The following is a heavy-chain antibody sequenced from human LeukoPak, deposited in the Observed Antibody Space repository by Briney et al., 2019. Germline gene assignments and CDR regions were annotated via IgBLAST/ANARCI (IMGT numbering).Heavy chain of an antibody. CDR2: FDPEDGET. J-gene: IGHJ4*02. CDR3: ARGLGGPVGY. V-gene: IGHV1-24*01. Sequence: ASVKVSCKVSGYTLTELSMHWVRQAPGKGLEWMGGFDPEDGETIYAQKFQGRVTMTRNTSISTAYMELSSLRSEDTAVYYCARGLGGPVGYWGQGTLVTVSS. D-gene: IGHD2-15*01. CDR1: GYTLTELS.